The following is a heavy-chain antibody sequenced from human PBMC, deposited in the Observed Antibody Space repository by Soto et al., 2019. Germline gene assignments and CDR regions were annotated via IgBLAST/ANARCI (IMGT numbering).Heavy chain of an antibody. V-gene: IGHV4-59*01. J-gene: IGHJ6*02. Sequence: QVQLQESGPGLVKPSETLSLTCTVSGGSISSYYWSWIRQPPGKGLEWIGYIYYSGSTKYNPTLKSRVTPSLETSNSVFSLKLSSVSAPDTSVLCCESAKGIYGYNRYYHYGSDFWGQGTTVTVS. CDR2: IYYSGST. CDR3: ESAKGIYGYNRYYHYGSDF. D-gene: IGHD5-12*01. CDR1: GGSISSYY.